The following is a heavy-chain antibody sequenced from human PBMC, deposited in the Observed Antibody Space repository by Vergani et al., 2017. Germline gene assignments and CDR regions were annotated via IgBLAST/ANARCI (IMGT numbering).Heavy chain of an antibody. CDR1: GFTFSSYW. D-gene: IGHD3-9*01. V-gene: IGHV3-7*01. CDR2: IKQDGSEK. J-gene: IGHJ3*02. CDR3: ARDRHFDWLLSWDAFDI. Sequence: EVQLVESGGGLVQPGGSLRLSCAASGFTFSSYWMSWVRQAPGKGLEWVANIKQDGSEKYYVDSVKGRFTISRDNAKNSRYLQMNSLRSEDTAVYYCARDRHFDWLLSWDAFDIWGQGTMVTVSS.